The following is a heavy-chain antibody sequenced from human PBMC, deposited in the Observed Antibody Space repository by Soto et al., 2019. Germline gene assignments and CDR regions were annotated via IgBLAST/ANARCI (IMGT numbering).Heavy chain of an antibody. CDR2: ISGRGGGT. V-gene: IGHV3-23*01. D-gene: IGHD6-13*01. CDR3: AKDWSTGQQLALGFDY. Sequence: EVQLLDSGGGLVQPGGPLRLSCAASGFSFSSYAMSWVRLAPGKGLEWVSTISGRGGGTYYADSVKGRFTISRDNSKTTLYLQMNSLRAEDTAVYYCAKDWSTGQQLALGFDYWGQGTLDTVSS. J-gene: IGHJ4*02. CDR1: GFSFSSYA.